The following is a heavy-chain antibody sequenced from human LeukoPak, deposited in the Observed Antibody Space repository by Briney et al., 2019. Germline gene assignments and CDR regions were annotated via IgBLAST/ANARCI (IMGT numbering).Heavy chain of an antibody. CDR2: IYSGGST. CDR1: GFTVSSNY. J-gene: IGHJ4*02. CDR3: ARYSSGYPQSFDY. D-gene: IGHD3-22*01. V-gene: IGHV3-53*01. Sequence: GGSLRLSCAASGFTVSSNYMSWARQAPGKGLEWVSVIYSGGSTYYADSVKGRFTISRDNSKNTLYLQMNSLRAEDTAVYYCARYSSGYPQSFDYWGQGTLVTVSS.